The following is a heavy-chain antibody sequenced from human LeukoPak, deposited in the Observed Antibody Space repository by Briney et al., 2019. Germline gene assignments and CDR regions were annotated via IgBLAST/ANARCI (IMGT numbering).Heavy chain of an antibody. D-gene: IGHD1-14*01. J-gene: IGHJ4*02. CDR2: INPGGSSI. CDR3: ARSNQADDY. CDR1: GFTFSSYW. V-gene: IGHV3-74*01. Sequence: GSLRLSCAASGFTFSSYWMHWVRQVPGKGLVWVARINPGGSSITYADSVKGRFTISRDNARNTLYLQMDSLRAEDTGVYYCARSNQADDYWGQGTLVTVSS.